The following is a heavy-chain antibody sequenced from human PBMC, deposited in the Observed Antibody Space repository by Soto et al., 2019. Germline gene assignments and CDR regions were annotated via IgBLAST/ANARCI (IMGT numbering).Heavy chain of an antibody. J-gene: IGHJ1*01. CDR1: GGTFSSYA. D-gene: IGHD2-15*01. V-gene: IGHV1-69*13. Sequence: SVKVSCKASGGTFSSYAISWVRQAPGQGLEWMGGIIPIFGTANYAQKFQGRVTITADESTSTAYMELSSLRSEDTAVYYSVRGYCTTSPSSWYFQFWGQGKLCTGSS. CDR2: IIPIFGTA. CDR3: VRGYCTTSPSSWYFQF.